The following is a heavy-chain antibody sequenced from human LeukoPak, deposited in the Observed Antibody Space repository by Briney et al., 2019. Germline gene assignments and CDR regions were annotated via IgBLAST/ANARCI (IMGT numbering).Heavy chain of an antibody. Sequence: PGGSLRLSCAASGFTFSSYAMHWVRHAPGKGLEYVSAISSNGGSTYYANSVKGRFTISRDNSKNTLYLQMGSLRAEDMAVYYCARESEYATATVDYWGQGTLVTVSS. CDR2: ISSNGGST. CDR3: ARESEYATATVDY. V-gene: IGHV3-64*01. CDR1: GFTFSSYA. D-gene: IGHD4-17*01. J-gene: IGHJ4*02.